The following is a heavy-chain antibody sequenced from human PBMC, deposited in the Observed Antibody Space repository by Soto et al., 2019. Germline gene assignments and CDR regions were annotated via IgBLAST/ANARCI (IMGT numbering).Heavy chain of an antibody. Sequence: SSETLSLTCGVSGYSISSGYYGAWIRQSPEKGLEWIGSINHSGNTYYNPSLQSRVTISVDTSKNQFSLKLISVTAADTAVYYCGRSGDDYGSYIDYWGQGTLVTVSS. CDR1: GYSISSGYY. J-gene: IGHJ4*02. CDR3: GRSGDDYGSYIDY. V-gene: IGHV4-38-2*01. D-gene: IGHD4-17*01. CDR2: INHSGNT.